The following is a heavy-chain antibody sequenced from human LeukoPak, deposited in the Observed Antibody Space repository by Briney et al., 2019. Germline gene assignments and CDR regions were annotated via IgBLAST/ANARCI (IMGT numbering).Heavy chain of an antibody. CDR2: INPNSGGT. V-gene: IGHV1-2*06. CDR3: ARDLSSTSNWELDY. D-gene: IGHD1-26*01. Sequence: ASVKVSCKGSGYIFTSYFMHWVRQAPGQGPEWMGRINPNSGGTNYAQKFQDRVTMTKDTSISTAYMELSSLRSDDTAVYYCARDLSSTSNWELDYWGQGTLVTVSS. J-gene: IGHJ4*02. CDR1: GYIFTSYF.